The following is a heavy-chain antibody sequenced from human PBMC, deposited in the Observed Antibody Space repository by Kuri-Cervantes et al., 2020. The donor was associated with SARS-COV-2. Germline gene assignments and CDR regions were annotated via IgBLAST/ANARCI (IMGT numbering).Heavy chain of an antibody. CDR3: AKAEWLERGGIDY. V-gene: IGHV3-52*02. Sequence: GEYLKISFAASGFTFSSSWMHWVCQAPEKGQEWVADIMCDGSEKYYVDSVKGRLTISRDNSKNTLFLQMNSLRAEDTAVYYCAKAEWLERGGIDYWGQGTLVTVSS. J-gene: IGHJ4*02. CDR2: IMCDGSEK. CDR1: GFTFSSSW. D-gene: IGHD6-19*01.